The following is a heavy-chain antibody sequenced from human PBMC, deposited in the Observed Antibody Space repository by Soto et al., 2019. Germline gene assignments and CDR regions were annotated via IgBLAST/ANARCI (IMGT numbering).Heavy chain of an antibody. CDR2: IYYSGRS. CDR3: ASVIGGDSEHYFHC. V-gene: IGHV4-31*03. J-gene: IGHJ4*02. Sequence: ISCTLSRIPVSSGGYYWRWISQHPGKGLEWIGNIYYSGRSYYNPSLKSRVILSVDTSKNHFSLTLRSVTAADSAMYYCASVIGGDSEHYFHCWGQGALFNVSS. D-gene: IGHD2-21*02. CDR1: RIPVSSGGYY.